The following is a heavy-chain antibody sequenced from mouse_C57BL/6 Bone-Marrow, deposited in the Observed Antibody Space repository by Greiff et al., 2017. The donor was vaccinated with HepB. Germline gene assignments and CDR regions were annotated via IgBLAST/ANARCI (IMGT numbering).Heavy chain of an antibody. CDR3: AREPHYYGSTAWFAY. CDR1: GYTFPSSW. CDR2: IHPNSGST. Sequence: QVQLQQPGAELVKPGASVKLSCKASGYTFPSSWMHWVKQRPGQGLEWIGMIHPNSGSTNYNEKLKSKATLTVDKSSSTAYMQLSSLTSEDSAVYYCAREPHYYGSTAWFAYWGQGTLVTVSA. J-gene: IGHJ3*01. D-gene: IGHD1-1*01. V-gene: IGHV1-64*01.